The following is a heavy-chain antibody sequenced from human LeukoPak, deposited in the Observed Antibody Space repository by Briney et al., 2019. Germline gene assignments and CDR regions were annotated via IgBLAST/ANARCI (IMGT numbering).Heavy chain of an antibody. V-gene: IGHV4-39*07. D-gene: IGHD6-19*01. J-gene: IGHJ5*02. Sequence: SETLSLTCTVSGGSISSSNYYWGWIRQPPGKGLEWIGSIYYSGSTYYNPSLKSRVTISVDTSKNQFSLKLSSVTAADTAVYYCAAGYSSTLLPWGQGTLVTVSS. CDR1: GGSISSSNYY. CDR3: AAGYSSTLLP. CDR2: IYYSGST.